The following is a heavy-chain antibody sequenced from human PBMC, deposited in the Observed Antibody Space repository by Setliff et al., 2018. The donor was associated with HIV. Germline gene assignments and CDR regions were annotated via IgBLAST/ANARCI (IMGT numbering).Heavy chain of an antibody. V-gene: IGHV1-69*13. D-gene: IGHD1-26*01. J-gene: IGHJ4*02. Sequence: SVKVSCKASGGTFSSYAISWVRQAPGQGLEWMGGIIPIFGTANYAQKFQGRVTITADESTSTAYMGLSSLRSEDTAVYYCARRGGGGTTSLVGLDYWGQGTQVTVSS. CDR2: IIPIFGTA. CDR3: ARRGGGGTTSLVGLDY. CDR1: GGTFSSYA.